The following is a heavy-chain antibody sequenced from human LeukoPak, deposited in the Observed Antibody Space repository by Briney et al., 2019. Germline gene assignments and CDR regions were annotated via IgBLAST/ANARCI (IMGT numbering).Heavy chain of an antibody. CDR2: ISYDGSNK. CDR1: GFTFSSYA. V-gene: IGHV3-30*04. J-gene: IGHJ4*02. Sequence: GGSLRLSCAASGFTFSSYAMHWVRQAPGKGLEWVAVISYDGSNKYYADTVKGRFTISRDNSKNTLYLQMNSLRAEDTAVYYCARDVDYYYWGQGTLVTVSS. CDR3: ARDVDYYY. D-gene: IGHD4/OR15-4a*01.